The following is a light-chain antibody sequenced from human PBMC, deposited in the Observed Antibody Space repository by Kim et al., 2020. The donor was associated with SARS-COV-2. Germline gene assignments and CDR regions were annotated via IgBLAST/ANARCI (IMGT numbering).Light chain of an antibody. Sequence: ENVLTQSPGTLSLSPGERATLSCRASQSVSSSYLAWYQQKPGQAPRLLIYGASSRATGIPDRFSGSGSGTDFTLTISRLEPEDFAVYYCEQYGSSTLTFGGGTKMGIK. CDR1: QSVSSSY. J-gene: IGKJ4*01. V-gene: IGKV3-20*01. CDR2: GAS. CDR3: EQYGSSTLT.